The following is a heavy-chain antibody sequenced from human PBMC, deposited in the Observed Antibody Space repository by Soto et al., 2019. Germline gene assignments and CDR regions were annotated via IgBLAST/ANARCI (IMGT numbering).Heavy chain of an antibody. CDR1: GFTFSSYG. Sequence: GGSLRLSCAASGFTFSSYGMHWVRQAPGKGLEWVAVISYDGSNKYYADSVKGRFTISRDNSKNTLYLQMNSLRAEDTAVYYCAKDLNDFWSGYWDKSYYYGMDVWGQGTTVTVSS. J-gene: IGHJ6*02. CDR2: ISYDGSNK. CDR3: AKDLNDFWSGYWDKSYYYGMDV. D-gene: IGHD3-3*01. V-gene: IGHV3-30*18.